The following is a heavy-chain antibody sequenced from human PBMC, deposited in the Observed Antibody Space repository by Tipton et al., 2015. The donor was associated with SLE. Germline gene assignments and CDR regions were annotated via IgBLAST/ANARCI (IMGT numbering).Heavy chain of an antibody. Sequence: TLSLTCTVSGGSISSYYWSWIRQPPGKGLEWIGYIYYSGSTNYNPSLKSRVTISVDTSKNQFSLKLSSVTAADTAVYYCARGGLYGLDWGQGTLVTVSS. CDR3: ARGGLYGLD. J-gene: IGHJ4*02. V-gene: IGHV4-59*01. D-gene: IGHD2-8*01. CDR1: GGSISSYY. CDR2: IYYSGST.